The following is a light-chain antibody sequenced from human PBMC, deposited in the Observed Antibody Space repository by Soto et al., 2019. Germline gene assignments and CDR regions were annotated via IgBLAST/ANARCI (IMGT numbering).Light chain of an antibody. CDR1: NSDVGGYNY. CDR2: EVS. J-gene: IGLJ2*01. CDR3: TSYTVSSTLVV. Sequence: QSVLTQPASVSASPGQSITISCTGTNSDVGGYNYVSWFQQHPGKAPKLMIYEVSHRPLGVSNRFSGSKSGNTASLTISGLQAEDEADYYCTSYTVSSTLVVFGGGTQLTVL. V-gene: IGLV2-14*01.